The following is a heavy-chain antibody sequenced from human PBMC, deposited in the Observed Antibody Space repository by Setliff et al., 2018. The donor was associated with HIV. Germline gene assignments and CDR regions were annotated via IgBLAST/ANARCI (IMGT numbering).Heavy chain of an antibody. CDR1: GDSISSHY. Sequence: PSETLSLTCTVSGDSISSHYWSWIRQPPGKGLEWIGYIYNSGTTNYNPSLKSRVTMSVHTSKNQFSLKLSSVTAADTAVYYCARGGYCSSTSCYPFDNWGQGTLVTVPQ. CDR3: ARGGYCSSTSCYPFDN. CDR2: IYNSGTT. D-gene: IGHD2-2*01. V-gene: IGHV4-59*11. J-gene: IGHJ4*02.